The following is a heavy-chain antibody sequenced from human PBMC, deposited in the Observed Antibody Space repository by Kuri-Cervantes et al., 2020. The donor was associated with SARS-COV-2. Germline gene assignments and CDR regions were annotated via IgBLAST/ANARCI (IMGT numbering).Heavy chain of an antibody. V-gene: IGHV1-2*02. CDR2: INPNSGGT. D-gene: IGHD3-3*01. CDR1: GYTFTGYY. CDR3: ARARADFGVVIIYYLDY. Sequence: ASVKVSCKASGYTFTGYYMHWVRQAPGQGLEWMGWINPNSGGTNYAQKFQGRVTMTRDTSISTAYMELSRLRSDDTAVYYCARARADFGVVIIYYLDYWGQGTLVTVSS. J-gene: IGHJ4*02.